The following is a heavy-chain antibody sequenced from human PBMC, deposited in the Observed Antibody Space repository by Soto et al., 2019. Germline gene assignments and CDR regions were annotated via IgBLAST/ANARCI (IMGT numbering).Heavy chain of an antibody. Sequence: SETLSLTCTVSGGSISSGGYYWSWIRQHPGKGLEWIGYIYYSGSTYYNPSLKSRVTISVDTSKNQFSLKLSSVTAADTAVYYCASSRGDYGNWFDPWGQGTLVTVSS. V-gene: IGHV4-31*03. CDR1: GGSISSGGYY. J-gene: IGHJ5*02. D-gene: IGHD4-17*01. CDR3: ASSRGDYGNWFDP. CDR2: IYYSGST.